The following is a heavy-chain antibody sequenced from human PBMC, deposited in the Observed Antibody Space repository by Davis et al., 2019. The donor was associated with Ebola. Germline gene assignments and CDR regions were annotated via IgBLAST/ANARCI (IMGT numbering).Heavy chain of an antibody. V-gene: IGHV4-39*07. CDR2: IYYSGIT. D-gene: IGHD5-12*01. CDR3: ARTDEVSGLDY. Sequence: SETLSLTCTVSGGSIISSSSYWGWIRQPPRKGLEWIGSIYYSGITYYNPSLKSRVTISVDTSKNQFSLKLSSVTAADTAVYYCARTDEVSGLDYWGQGTLVTVSS. CDR1: GGSIISSSSY. J-gene: IGHJ4*02.